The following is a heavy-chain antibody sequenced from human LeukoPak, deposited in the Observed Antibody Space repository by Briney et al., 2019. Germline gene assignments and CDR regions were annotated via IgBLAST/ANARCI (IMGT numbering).Heavy chain of an antibody. D-gene: IGHD2-2*01. V-gene: IGHV1-3*01. Sequence: ASVKVSCKASGYTLTSYAMHWVRQAPGQRLEWMGWINAGNGNTKYSQKFQGRVTITRDTSASTAYMELSSLRSEDTAVYYCARGVVPAAMFDYWGQGTLVTVSS. CDR3: ARGVVPAAMFDY. J-gene: IGHJ4*02. CDR2: INAGNGNT. CDR1: GYTLTSYA.